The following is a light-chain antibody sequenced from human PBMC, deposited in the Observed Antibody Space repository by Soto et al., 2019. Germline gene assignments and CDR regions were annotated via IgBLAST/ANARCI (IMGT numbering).Light chain of an antibody. V-gene: IGKV2-30*01. J-gene: IGKJ1*01. Sequence: DVVMTQSPLSLPVTLGQPASISCRSSQSPLYSDGNSYLSWFQQRPGRSPRRLIYEVSIRDSGVPDRFSGSGSGTDFTLKISRVEAEDVGIYYCMQGTHWPLTFGQGTKVDIK. CDR2: EVS. CDR1: QSPLYSDGNSY. CDR3: MQGTHWPLT.